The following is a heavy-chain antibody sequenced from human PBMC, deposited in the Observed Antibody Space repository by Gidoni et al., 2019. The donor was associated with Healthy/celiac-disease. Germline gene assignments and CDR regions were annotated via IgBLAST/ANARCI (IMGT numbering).Heavy chain of an antibody. CDR2: ISGSGGST. V-gene: IGHV3-23*01. CDR3: AKSPGVTWIQLWFNY. D-gene: IGHD5-18*01. Sequence: EVQLLESGGGLVQPGGSLRLSCSAPGSTFTSYAMSWVRQAPGKGLEWVSAISGSGGSTYYADSVKGRFTISRDNSKDTLYLQMNSLRAEDTAVYYCAKSPGVTWIQLWFNYWGQGTLVTVSS. CDR1: GSTFTSYA. J-gene: IGHJ4*02.